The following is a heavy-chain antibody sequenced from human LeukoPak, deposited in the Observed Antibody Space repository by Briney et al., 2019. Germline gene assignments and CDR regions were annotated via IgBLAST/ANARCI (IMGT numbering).Heavy chain of an antibody. CDR2: IYTSGST. Sequence: PSETLSLTCSVSGGSGGTYSWTWIRLPAGKGLEWIGRIYTSGSTNYNPSLKSRVTMSVDTSKNQFSLNLSSVTAADTAVYYCASAAAGSSKYDYWGQGILVTVSS. V-gene: IGHV4-4*07. D-gene: IGHD6-13*01. J-gene: IGHJ4*02. CDR3: ASAAAGSSKYDY. CDR1: GGSGGTYS.